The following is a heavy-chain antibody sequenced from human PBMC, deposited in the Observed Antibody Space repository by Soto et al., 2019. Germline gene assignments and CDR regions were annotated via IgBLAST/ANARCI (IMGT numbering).Heavy chain of an antibody. V-gene: IGHV1-69*13. J-gene: IGHJ6*02. Sequence: SVKVSCKASGGNFNSFVFSWVRQAPGQGLEWMGGIIPIFTTTNYAQKFQGRVTITADESTSTAYMELSSLRSEDTAVYYCARDLSGAYNYYGMDVWGQGTTVTVSS. CDR3: ARDLSGAYNYYGMDV. D-gene: IGHD1-20*01. CDR1: GGNFNSFV. CDR2: IIPIFTTT.